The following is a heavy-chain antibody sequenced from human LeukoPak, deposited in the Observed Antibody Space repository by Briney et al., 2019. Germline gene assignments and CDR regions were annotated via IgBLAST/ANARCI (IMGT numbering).Heavy chain of an antibody. V-gene: IGHV3-48*03. Sequence: PGGSLRLSCAASRFTFSSYEMHWVRQAPGKGLEWVSYISSSGTTIYYADSVKGRFTISRDNAKNSLYLQMNSLRAEDTAVYYCARTPWGFYYYMDVWGKGTTVTVSS. CDR1: RFTFSSYE. CDR3: ARTPWGFYYYMDV. CDR2: ISSSGTTI. D-gene: IGHD1-26*01. J-gene: IGHJ6*03.